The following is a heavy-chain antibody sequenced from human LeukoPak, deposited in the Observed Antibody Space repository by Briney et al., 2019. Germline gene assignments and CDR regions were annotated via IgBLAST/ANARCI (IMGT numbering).Heavy chain of an antibody. V-gene: IGHV3-48*03. CDR1: GFSFGSYE. CDR3: TTLGYHLDS. CDR2: ISDIGTTT. D-gene: IGHD3-22*01. J-gene: IGHJ4*02. Sequence: GGSLRLSCVGSGFSFGSYEINWVRQAPGKGLEWVSYISDIGTTTHYADSVKGRFTIFRDNAKNSVYLLMDSLMAEDTAIYYCTTLGYHLDSWGQGTLVTVSS.